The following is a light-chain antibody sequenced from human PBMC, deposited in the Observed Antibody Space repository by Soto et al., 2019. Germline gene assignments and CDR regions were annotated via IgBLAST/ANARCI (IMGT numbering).Light chain of an antibody. J-gene: IGLJ1*01. V-gene: IGLV1-51*01. Sequence: QSVLTQPPSVSAAPGQKVTISGFGNGSNIGSNHVSWYQQFPEAAPKLLIYGSDKRPSGIPDRFSGSKSGTSATLAITGLQTGDEADYYCGTWDTSLGARGLFGTGTKVTVL. CDR2: GSD. CDR1: GSNIGSNH. CDR3: GTWDTSLGARGL.